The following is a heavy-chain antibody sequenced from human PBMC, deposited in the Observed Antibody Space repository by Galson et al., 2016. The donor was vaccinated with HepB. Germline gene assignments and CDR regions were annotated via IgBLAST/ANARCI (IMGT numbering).Heavy chain of an antibody. J-gene: IGHJ5*02. CDR1: GGSLSDNY. CDR3: ARCLRGRGGPEGLLDP. D-gene: IGHD3-10*01. Sequence: SETLSLTCGVFGGSLSDNYWNWIRQTPGKQLEWNAEINHSGSTNYNPSLRSRVRISVDTAKNQVSLKLSSVTVADTAIYYCARCLRGRGGPEGLLDPWGQGILVTVSS. CDR2: INHSGST. V-gene: IGHV4-34*01.